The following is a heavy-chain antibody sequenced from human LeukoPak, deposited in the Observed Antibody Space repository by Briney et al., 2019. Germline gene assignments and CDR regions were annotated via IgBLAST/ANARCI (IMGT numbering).Heavy chain of an antibody. CDR2: IYYSGST. CDR1: GGSISSSSYY. CDR3: ARGITVVRGVDY. D-gene: IGHD3-10*01. Sequence: SETLSLTCTVSGGSISSSSYYWGWIRQPPGKGLEWIGSIYYSGSTYYNPSLKSRVTISVDTSKNQFSLKLSSVTAADTAVYYCARGITVVRGVDYWGQGTLVTVSS. V-gene: IGHV4-39*07. J-gene: IGHJ4*02.